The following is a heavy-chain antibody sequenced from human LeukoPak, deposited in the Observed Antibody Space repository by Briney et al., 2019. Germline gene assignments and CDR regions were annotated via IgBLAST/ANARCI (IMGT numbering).Heavy chain of an antibody. CDR1: GFTFSSYS. V-gene: IGHV3-21*01. CDR2: ISSSSSYI. D-gene: IGHD6-19*01. J-gene: IGHJ4*02. CDR3: ARVIGIAVAGSDY. Sequence: GGSLRLSCAASGFTFSSYSMNWVRQAPGKGLEWVSSISSSSSYIYYADSVKGRFTISRDNAKNSLYLQMNSLRAEDTAVYYCARVIGIAVAGSDYWGQGTLVTVSS.